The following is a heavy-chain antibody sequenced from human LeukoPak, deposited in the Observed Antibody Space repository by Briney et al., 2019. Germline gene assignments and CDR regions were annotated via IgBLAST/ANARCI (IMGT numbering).Heavy chain of an antibody. CDR2: IKSDGSST. V-gene: IGHV3-74*01. Sequence: GGSLRLSCAASGFTFSMYSMHWVRQAPGKGLVWVSRIKSDGSSTSYADSVKGRFTISRDNAKNTLYLQMDSLRVEDTAVYYCAESDWFDPWGQGTLVTVSS. CDR3: AESDWFDP. J-gene: IGHJ5*02. CDR1: GFTFSMYS.